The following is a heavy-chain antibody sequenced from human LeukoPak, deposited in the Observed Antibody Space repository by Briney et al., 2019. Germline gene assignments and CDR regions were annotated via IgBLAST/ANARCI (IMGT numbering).Heavy chain of an antibody. D-gene: IGHD3-10*01. Sequence: PGGSLRLSCAASGFTFSSYAMSWVRQAPGKGLGWVSAISGSGGSTYYADSVKGRFNISRDNSKNTLYLQMNSLRAEDTAVYYCAIPITLVRGVIIGDYWGQGTLVAVSS. CDR3: AIPITLVRGVIIGDY. CDR1: GFTFSSYA. CDR2: ISGSGGST. J-gene: IGHJ4*02. V-gene: IGHV3-23*01.